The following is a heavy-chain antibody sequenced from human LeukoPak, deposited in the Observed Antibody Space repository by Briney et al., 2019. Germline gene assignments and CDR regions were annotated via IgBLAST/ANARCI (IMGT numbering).Heavy chain of an antibody. CDR2: FSASSIYI. J-gene: IGHJ6*02. V-gene: IGHV3-21*01. D-gene: IGHD3-10*01. CDR1: GFTFSSYN. Sequence: GGSLRLSCAASGFTFSSYNMNWVRQAPGKGLEWVSSFSASSIYIYYADSVRGRFTISRDNAKNSLYLQMDSLRAEDTAVYYCARIQVTMVRGVIFYYGLDVWGQGTTVTVSS. CDR3: ARIQVTMVRGVIFYYGLDV.